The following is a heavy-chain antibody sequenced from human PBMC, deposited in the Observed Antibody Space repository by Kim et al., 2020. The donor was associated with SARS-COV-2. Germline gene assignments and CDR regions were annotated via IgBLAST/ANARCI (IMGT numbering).Heavy chain of an antibody. D-gene: IGHD2-2*01. CDR2: ISSSSSTI. V-gene: IGHV3-48*02. CDR3: ARDMGRYCSSTSWQCYYGMDV. Sequence: GGSLRLSCAASGFTFSSYSMNWVRQAPGKGLEWVSYISSSSSTIYYADSVKGRFTISRDNAKNSLYLQMNSLRDEDTAVYYCARDMGRYCSSTSWQCYYGMDVWGEGATFTVS. J-gene: IGHJ6*02. CDR1: GFTFSSYS.